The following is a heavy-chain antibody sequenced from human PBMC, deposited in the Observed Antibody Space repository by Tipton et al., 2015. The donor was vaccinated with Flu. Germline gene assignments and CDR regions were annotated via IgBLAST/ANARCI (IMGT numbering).Heavy chain of an antibody. CDR3: ATSEGEGGLLWFGEPKTY. J-gene: IGHJ4*02. CDR1: GGSISSSSYY. CDR2: IYYSGST. D-gene: IGHD3-10*01. Sequence: LRLSCTVPGGSISSSSYYWGWIRQPPGKGLEWIGSIYYSGSTYYNPSLKSRVTISVDTSKNQFSLKLNSVTAADTAVYYCATSEGEGGLLWFGEPKTYWGQGTLVTVSS. V-gene: IGHV4-39*07.